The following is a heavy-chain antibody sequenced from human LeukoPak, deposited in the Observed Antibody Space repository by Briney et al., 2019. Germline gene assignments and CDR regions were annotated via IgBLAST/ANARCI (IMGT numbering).Heavy chain of an antibody. CDR2: INHSGSI. CDR1: DGSFSNYY. CDR3: ARDLPYGA. D-gene: IGHD3-10*01. V-gene: IGHV4-34*01. Sequence: SETLSLTCAVYDGSFSNYYRTWIRQPPGKGLEWIGEINHSGSITYNPSLKSRVTISEDSSKNQFSLQLTSMTAADTAVYYCARDLPYGAWGQGTLVTVSS. J-gene: IGHJ5*02.